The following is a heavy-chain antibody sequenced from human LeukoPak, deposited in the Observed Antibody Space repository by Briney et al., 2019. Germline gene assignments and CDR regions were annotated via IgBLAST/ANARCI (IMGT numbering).Heavy chain of an antibody. CDR1: GGSISSFY. J-gene: IGHJ3*02. Sequence: PSETLSLTCSVSGGSISSFYWSWIRQPPGKGLEWIGYFYNTESTKHNPSLESRVTMSADTSKNQFSLRLSSVTAAGTAVYYCARSRSSSSLDALDIWGQGTMVTVSS. CDR2: FYNTEST. CDR3: ARSRSSSSLDALDI. V-gene: IGHV4-59*01. D-gene: IGHD6-6*01.